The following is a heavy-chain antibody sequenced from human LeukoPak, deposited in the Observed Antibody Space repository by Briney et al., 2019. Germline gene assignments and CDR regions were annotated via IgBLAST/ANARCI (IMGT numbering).Heavy chain of an antibody. J-gene: IGHJ4*02. CDR3: ARDKETATAQFDY. D-gene: IGHD5-24*01. V-gene: IGHV3-48*01. CDR1: AFTLSRYS. CDR2: ISSSSTTI. Sequence: GGSLRLSCAASAFTLSRYSINWVRQAPGKGLEWVSYISSSSTTIYYADSVKGRFTISKDNAKNSLYPQMNSLRPEDTAVYYCARDKETATAQFDYWGQGTLVTVSS.